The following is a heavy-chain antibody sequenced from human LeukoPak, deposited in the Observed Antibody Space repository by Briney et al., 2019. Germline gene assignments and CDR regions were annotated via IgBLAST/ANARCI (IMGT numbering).Heavy chain of an antibody. Sequence: QSGGSLRLSCAASGFTFSNYGMHWVRQAPGKGLEWVAFIRYDGSNKYYADSVKGRFTISRDNSKNTLYLQMNSLRAEDTAVYYCAKLWEQQLVEVDYWGQGTLVTVSS. J-gene: IGHJ4*02. V-gene: IGHV3-30*02. CDR3: AKLWEQQLVEVDY. D-gene: IGHD6-13*01. CDR1: GFTFSNYG. CDR2: IRYDGSNK.